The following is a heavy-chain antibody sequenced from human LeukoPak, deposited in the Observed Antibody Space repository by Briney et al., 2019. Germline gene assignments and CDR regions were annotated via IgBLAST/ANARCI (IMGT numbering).Heavy chain of an antibody. CDR2: IYPGNSDY. J-gene: IGHJ4*02. CDR3: ARQDSSSWYGGGNFDF. Sequence: GASLQISCKCSGYSFTSYWSCWLRPIPGKVLEWVGIIYPGNSDYSYSPSIQGQITTSADNSISTAYLQWSSLEAADAAMYYCARQDSSSWYGGGNFDFWGQGTLVTVSS. CDR1: GYSFTSYW. V-gene: IGHV5-51*01. D-gene: IGHD6-13*01.